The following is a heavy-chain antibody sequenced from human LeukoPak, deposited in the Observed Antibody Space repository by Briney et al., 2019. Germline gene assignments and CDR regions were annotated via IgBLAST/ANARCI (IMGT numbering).Heavy chain of an antibody. V-gene: IGHV3-30*03. J-gene: IGHJ4*02. CDR3: ARDPTLLLWFGESNFDY. CDR1: GFTFSSYG. CDR2: ISYDGSNK. Sequence: PGGSLRLSCAASGFTFSSYGMHWVRQAPGKGLEWVAVISYDGSNKYYADSVKGRFTISRDNSKNTLYLQMNSLRAEDTAVYYCARDPTLLLWFGESNFDYWGQGTLVTVSS. D-gene: IGHD3-10*01.